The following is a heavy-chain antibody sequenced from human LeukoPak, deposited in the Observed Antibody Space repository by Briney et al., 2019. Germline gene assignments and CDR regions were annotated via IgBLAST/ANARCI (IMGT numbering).Heavy chain of an antibody. CDR1: GYTFASYD. J-gene: IGHJ1*01. CDR3: ARRQESYDSSGYQKPRAEYSQH. CDR2: MNPNSGNT. V-gene: IGHV1-8*01. Sequence: ASVKVSCKASGYTFASYDINWVRQATGQGLEWMGWMNPNSGNTGYAQKFQGRVTMTRNTSTSTAYMELSSLRSGDTAVYYCARRQESYDSSGYQKPRAEYSQHWGQGTLVTVSS. D-gene: IGHD3-22*01.